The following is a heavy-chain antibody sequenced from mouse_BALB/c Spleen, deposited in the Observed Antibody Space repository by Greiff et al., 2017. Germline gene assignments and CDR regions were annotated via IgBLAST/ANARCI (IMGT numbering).Heavy chain of an antibody. CDR2: ISSGGSYT. CDR1: GFTFSSYA. J-gene: IGHJ4*01. Sequence: EVKLMESGGGLVKPGGSLKLSCAASGFTFSSYAMSWVRQSPEKRLEWVAEISSGGSYTYYPDTVTGRFTISRDNAKNTLYLEMSSLRSEDTAMYYCAREDSAMDYWGQGTSVTVSS. CDR3: AREDSAMDY. V-gene: IGHV5-9-4*01.